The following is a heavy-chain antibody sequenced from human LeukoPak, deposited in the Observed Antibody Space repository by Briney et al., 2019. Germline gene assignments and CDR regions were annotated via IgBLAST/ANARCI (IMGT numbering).Heavy chain of an antibody. D-gene: IGHD5-24*01. Sequence: SETLSLTCTVSGGSISSASYYWSWIRQPAGKRLEWIGRVYTSGSTNYNPYNPSLKSRVTISIDTSKNQISLKLTSVTAAGTAVYYCARGGGWLTYWGQGTLVTVSS. CDR1: GGSISSASYY. V-gene: IGHV4-61*02. J-gene: IGHJ4*02. CDR2: VYTSGST. CDR3: ARGGGWLTY.